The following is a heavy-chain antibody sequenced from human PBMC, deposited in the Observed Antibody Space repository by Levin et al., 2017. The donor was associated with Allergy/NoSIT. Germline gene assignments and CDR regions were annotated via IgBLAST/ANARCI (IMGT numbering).Heavy chain of an antibody. V-gene: IGHV3-30*03. J-gene: IGHJ4*02. Sequence: GESLKISCTASGFTFGSYVIHWVRQAPGKGLEWVAIISFDDSNEYYADSVKGRFTISRGNSKNTLYLQMNSLRSEDTAMYFCARWGAGWYFDNWGKGTPVTVSS. CDR1: GFTFGSYV. D-gene: IGHD6-19*01. CDR2: ISFDDSNE. CDR3: ARWGAGWYFDN.